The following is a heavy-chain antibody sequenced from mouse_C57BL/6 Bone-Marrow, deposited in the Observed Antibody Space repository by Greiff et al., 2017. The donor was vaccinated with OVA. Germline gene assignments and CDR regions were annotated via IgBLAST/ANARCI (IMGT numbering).Heavy chain of an antibody. CDR2: FYPGSGSI. J-gene: IGHJ2*01. V-gene: IGHV1-62-2*01. Sequence: QVQLQQSGAELVKPGASVKLSCKASGYTFTEYTIHWVKQRSGQGLEWIGWFYPGSGSIKYNEKFKDKATLTADKSSSTVYMELSRLTSEDSAVYFCARHVSRHYYGSSYFDYWGQGTTLTVSS. D-gene: IGHD1-1*01. CDR3: ARHVSRHYYGSSYFDY. CDR1: GYTFTEYT.